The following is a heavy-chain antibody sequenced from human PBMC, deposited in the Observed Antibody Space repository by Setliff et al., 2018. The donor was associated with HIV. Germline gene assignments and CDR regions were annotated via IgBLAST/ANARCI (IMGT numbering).Heavy chain of an antibody. J-gene: IGHJ3*02. Sequence: PSETLSLTCTVSGGSVSSFYWSWIRQPAEKGLEWIGRIYTRGSTNSNPSLKGRVTMSVDTSKNHFSLKLSSVTAADTAIYYCARGLGGGFSLDAFDIWGRGTMVTVS. CDR2: IYTRGST. CDR1: GGSVSSFY. V-gene: IGHV4-4*07. D-gene: IGHD2-15*01. CDR3: ARGLGGGFSLDAFDI.